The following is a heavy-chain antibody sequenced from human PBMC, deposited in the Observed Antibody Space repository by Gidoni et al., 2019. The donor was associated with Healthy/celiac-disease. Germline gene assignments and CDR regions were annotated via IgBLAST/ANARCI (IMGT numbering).Heavy chain of an antibody. Sequence: EVQLVESGGGLVQPGGSLRLSCAASGFTFSSYEMNWVRQAPGKGLEWVSYISSSGSTIYYADSVKGRFTISRDNAKNSLYLQMNSLRAEDTAVYYCARVGGSYRPYFDYWGQGTLVTVSS. J-gene: IGHJ4*02. CDR2: ISSSGSTI. V-gene: IGHV3-48*03. CDR1: GFTFSSYE. D-gene: IGHD1-26*01. CDR3: ARVGGSYRPYFDY.